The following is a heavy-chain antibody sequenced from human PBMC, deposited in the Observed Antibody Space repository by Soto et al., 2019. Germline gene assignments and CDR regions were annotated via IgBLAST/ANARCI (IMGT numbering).Heavy chain of an antibody. J-gene: IGHJ4*02. CDR2: ISAYNGNT. Sequence: ASVKVSCKASGYTFTSYGISWVRQAPGQGLEWMGWISAYNGNTNYAQKLQGRVTMTTDTSTSTAYMELRSLRSDDTAVYYCARARTTFGGVIVRYFDYWGQGTLVTVSS. D-gene: IGHD3-16*02. V-gene: IGHV1-18*04. CDR1: GYTFTSYG. CDR3: ARARTTFGGVIVRYFDY.